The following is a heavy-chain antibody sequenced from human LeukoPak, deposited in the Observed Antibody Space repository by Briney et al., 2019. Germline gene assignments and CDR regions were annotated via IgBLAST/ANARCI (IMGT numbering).Heavy chain of an antibody. CDR3: ARESGGGVLGYFDL. CDR1: GFTFSDHC. Sequence: GGSLRLSCAASGFTFSDHCMDWVRQAPGKGLGWVGRTRNKANSYTTEYAASAKGRFTISRDDSKKSLYLQMNSLKTEDTAVYYCARESGGGVLGYFDLWGRGTLVSVSS. J-gene: IGHJ2*01. D-gene: IGHD3-10*01. V-gene: IGHV3-72*01. CDR2: TRNKANSYTT.